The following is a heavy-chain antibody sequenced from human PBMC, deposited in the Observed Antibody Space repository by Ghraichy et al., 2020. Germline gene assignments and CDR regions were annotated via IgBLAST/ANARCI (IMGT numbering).Heavy chain of an antibody. CDR2: IYYSGST. Sequence: SETLSLTCTVSGGSISSYYWSWIRQPPGKGLEWIGYIYYSGSTNYNPSLKSRVTISVDTSKNQFSLKLSSVTAADTAVYYCARHLIYGGNLDYWGQGTLVTVSS. D-gene: IGHD4-23*01. V-gene: IGHV4-59*08. CDR1: GGSISSYY. CDR3: ARHLIYGGNLDY. J-gene: IGHJ4*02.